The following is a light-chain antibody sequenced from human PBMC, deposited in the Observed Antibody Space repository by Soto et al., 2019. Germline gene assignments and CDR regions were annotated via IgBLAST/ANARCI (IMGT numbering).Light chain of an antibody. CDR1: QSISSN. CDR3: QMYNNWVGT. J-gene: IGKJ4*01. V-gene: IGKV3-15*01. Sequence: EIVMKQSPAILSVSPWERATLSCRANQSISSNLAWYQQKPGQAPRLLIYGAATRATGTPARFSGSGFGTDFTLTIDSLESEDFAVYYCQMYNNWVGTLSGGTKVDIK. CDR2: GAA.